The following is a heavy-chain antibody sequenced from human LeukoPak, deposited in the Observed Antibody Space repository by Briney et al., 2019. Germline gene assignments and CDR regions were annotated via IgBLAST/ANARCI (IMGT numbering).Heavy chain of an antibody. CDR3: ARDWDTAMGESNWFDP. CDR1: GGTLSSYA. CDR2: IIPIFGTA. Sequence: ASVKVSCKASGGTLSSYAISWVRQAPGQGLEWMGGIIPIFGTANYAQKFQGRVTITADKSTSTAYMELSSLRSEDTAVYYCARDWDTAMGESNWFDPWGQGTLVTVSS. D-gene: IGHD5-18*01. V-gene: IGHV1-69*06. J-gene: IGHJ5*02.